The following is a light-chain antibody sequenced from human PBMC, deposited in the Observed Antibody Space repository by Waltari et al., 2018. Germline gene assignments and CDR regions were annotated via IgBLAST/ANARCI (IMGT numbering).Light chain of an antibody. CDR2: VNRDGSH. J-gene: IGLJ3*02. CDR1: SGHSTNI. V-gene: IGLV4-69*01. Sequence: QLVLTQSPSASASLGASVKLTCTLDSGHSTNIIAWHQQQPQKGPRYLMKVNRDGSHSKGDEMPDRFSGSSSSSGTERYLTISSVQSEDEADYYCQTGGHGTWVFGGGTKLTVL. CDR3: QTGGHGTWV.